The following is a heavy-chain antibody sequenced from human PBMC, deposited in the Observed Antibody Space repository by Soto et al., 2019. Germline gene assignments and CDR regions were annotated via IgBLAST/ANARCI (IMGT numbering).Heavy chain of an antibody. V-gene: IGHV3-72*01. Sequence: GGSLRLSCAVSGFTFSDHHMDWVRQAPGKGLEWVGRTRNKGFSYTTDYAASVNGRFTISRDDSNNSLYLQMDSLRVEDTAVYYCARDDVLCDGGRCYGIPLDVWGKGTTVTVSS. CDR3: ARDDVLCDGGRCYGIPLDV. CDR1: GFTFSDHH. CDR2: TRNKGFSYTT. D-gene: IGHD2-15*01. J-gene: IGHJ6*04.